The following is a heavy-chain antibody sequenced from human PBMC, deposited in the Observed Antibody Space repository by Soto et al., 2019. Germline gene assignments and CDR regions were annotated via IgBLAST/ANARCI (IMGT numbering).Heavy chain of an antibody. J-gene: IGHJ4*02. CDR3: ARETTVAGHRRYDS. CDR1: GFTFSRSD. Sequence: GGSLRLSCAASGFTFSRSDMHWVRQAPDKGLEWVAVISYDGSYKYYADPVEGRFTISRDNSKNTLYLQMGSLRAQDTAVYYCARETTVAGHRRYDSWGQGTLVTVSS. CDR2: ISYDGSYK. D-gene: IGHD6-19*01. V-gene: IGHV3-30-3*01.